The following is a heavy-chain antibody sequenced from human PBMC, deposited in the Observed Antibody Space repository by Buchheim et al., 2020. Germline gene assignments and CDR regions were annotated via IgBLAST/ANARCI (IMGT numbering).Heavy chain of an antibody. Sequence: EVQLVQSGAEVKKPGESLKISCKASGYIFLDYWIAWVRQLPGKGLEWMGIIYPSDFDIKYSPSFQGQITIPADRSSSMVFLQWSSLKASDTAMYFCARSPNYGGKSGFDYWGPGSL. D-gene: IGHD4-23*01. V-gene: IGHV5-51*01. CDR3: ARSPNYGGKSGFDY. CDR1: GYIFLDYW. CDR2: IYPSDFDI. J-gene: IGHJ4*02.